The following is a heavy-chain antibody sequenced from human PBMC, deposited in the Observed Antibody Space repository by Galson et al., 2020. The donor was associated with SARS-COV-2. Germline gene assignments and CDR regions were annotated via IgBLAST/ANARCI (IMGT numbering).Heavy chain of an antibody. J-gene: IGHJ5*02. V-gene: IGHV4-31*03. CDR2: IYYSGST. CDR3: ARGKGGYEVWFDP. D-gene: IGHD5-12*01. CDR1: GGSISSGGYY. Sequence: SETLSLTCTVSGGSISSGGYYWSWIRQHPGKGLEWIGYIYYSGSTYYNPSLKSRVTISVDTSKNQFSLKLSSVTAADTAVYYCARGKGGYEVWFDPWGQGTLVTVSS.